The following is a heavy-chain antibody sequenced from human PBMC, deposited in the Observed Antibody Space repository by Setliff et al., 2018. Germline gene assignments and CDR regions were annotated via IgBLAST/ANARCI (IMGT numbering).Heavy chain of an antibody. Sequence: ASVKVSCKTSGYIFTNYYVHWVRRAPGQGLEWMGVMNPGRGSRNYAQRFQGRVTMTSDTSTSTVYMELSSLRSEDTALYYCARGGHIRYDYYYMDVWGKGTTVTVSS. V-gene: IGHV1-46*01. D-gene: IGHD5-18*01. CDR1: GYIFTNYY. CDR2: MNPGRGSR. CDR3: ARGGHIRYDYYYMDV. J-gene: IGHJ6*03.